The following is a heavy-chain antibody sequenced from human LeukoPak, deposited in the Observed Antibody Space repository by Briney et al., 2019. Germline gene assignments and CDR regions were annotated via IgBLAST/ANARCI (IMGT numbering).Heavy chain of an antibody. CDR3: AKDLYLQYCRGSACYLNYYNMDV. CDR2: ISYDGSNK. J-gene: IGHJ6*02. V-gene: IGHV3-30*18. D-gene: IGHD2-15*01. Sequence: GGSLRLSCAASGFTFSSYGMHWVRQAPGKGLEWVAVISYDGSNKYYADSVKGRFTISRDNSKNTLYLQMNGLRAEDTAVYYCAKDLYLQYCRGSACYLNYYNMDVWGQGPTVAVSS. CDR1: GFTFSSYG.